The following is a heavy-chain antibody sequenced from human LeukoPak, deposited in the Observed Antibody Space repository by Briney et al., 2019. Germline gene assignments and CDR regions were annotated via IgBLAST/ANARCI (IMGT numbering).Heavy chain of an antibody. CDR3: ARDPGYSSSRSHWFDP. CDR1: GGSISFSY. V-gene: IGHV4-4*07. D-gene: IGHD6-13*01. J-gene: IGHJ5*02. Sequence: SETLSLTCTVSGGSISFSYWSWIRQPAGKGLEWIGRLYPSGDTNYNPSLKRRVTMSVDTSKNQFSLKMSSVTAADTAVYYCARDPGYSSSRSHWFDPWGQGTLVTVSS. CDR2: LYPSGDT.